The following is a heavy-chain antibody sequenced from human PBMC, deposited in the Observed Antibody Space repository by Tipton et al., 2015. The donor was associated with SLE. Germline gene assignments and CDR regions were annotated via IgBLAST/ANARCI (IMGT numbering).Heavy chain of an antibody. CDR2: IYTSGGST. J-gene: IGHJ4*02. V-gene: IGHV4-61*09. D-gene: IGHD3-10*01. Sequence: TLSLTCTVSGASISSGRYYWSWIRQPAGKGLEWIGHIYTSGGSTYSNPSLKSRVTISVDTSKNQFSLKLSSVTAADTAIYYCVTPMVRGLYIDSWGQGTLVPVSS. CDR1: GASISSGRYY. CDR3: VTPMVRGLYIDS.